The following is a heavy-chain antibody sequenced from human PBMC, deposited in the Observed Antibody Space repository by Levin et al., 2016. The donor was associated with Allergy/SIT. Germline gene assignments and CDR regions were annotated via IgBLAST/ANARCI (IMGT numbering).Heavy chain of an antibody. V-gene: IGHV3-30*02. J-gene: IGHJ4*02. D-gene: IGHD5-18*01. CDR3: ARDPKSSYGYFDF. CDR1: GFTFSSYG. Sequence: GESLKISCAASGFTFSSYGMHWVRQASGKGLEWVTFIRYDGSNEYYADSVKGRFTISRDNSKNTLYLQLNSLRPEDTAVYYCARDPKSSYGYFDFWGQGTLVTVSS. CDR2: IRYDGSNE.